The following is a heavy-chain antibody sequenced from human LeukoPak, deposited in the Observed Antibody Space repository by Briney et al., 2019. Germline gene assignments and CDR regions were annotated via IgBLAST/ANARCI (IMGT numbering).Heavy chain of an antibody. CDR3: AKQSYARSLGE. D-gene: IGHD2-8*01. J-gene: IGHJ4*02. CDR1: GFPFSDFS. V-gene: IGHV3-23*01. CDR2: TNSGGTST. Sequence: GGSLRLSCATSGFPFSDFSMTWVRQAPGKGLEWISTTNSGGTSTYYAESVKGRFTISRDNSKNALYLQISSLRVEDTAIYYCAKQSYARSLGEGGPGTLVTVSS.